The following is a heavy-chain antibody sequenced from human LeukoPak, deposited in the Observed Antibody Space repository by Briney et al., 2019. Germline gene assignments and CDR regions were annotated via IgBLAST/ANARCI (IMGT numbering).Heavy chain of an antibody. CDR2: IYASGST. D-gene: IGHD3-10*01. CDR3: TRDLGGGWFDP. V-gene: IGHV4-61*02. CDR1: GGSISSGSYY. Sequence: SQTLSLTCTVFGGSISSGSYYWSWIRQPAGKGLEWIGRIYASGSTNYNPSLKSRITVSVDTSRNQISLKLTFVTAADTAVYYCTRDLGGGWFDPWGQGAPVTVSS. J-gene: IGHJ5*02.